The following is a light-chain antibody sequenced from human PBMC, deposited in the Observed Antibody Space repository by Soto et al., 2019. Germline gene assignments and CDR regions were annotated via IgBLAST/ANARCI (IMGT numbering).Light chain of an antibody. CDR3: QHYGNSVFT. CDR2: GTS. CDR1: QSVTSTY. Sequence: IVLTQSPGTLSLSPGERATLSCRASQSVTSTYLAWFQHKPGQAPRLLIYGTSNRATGIPDRFSGSGSGTDFSLIISRLEPEDFAVYYCQHYGNSVFTFGHGTRLEIK. J-gene: IGKJ5*01. V-gene: IGKV3-20*01.